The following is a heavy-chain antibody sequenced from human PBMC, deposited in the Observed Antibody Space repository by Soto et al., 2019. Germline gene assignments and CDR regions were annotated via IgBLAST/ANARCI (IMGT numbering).Heavy chain of an antibody. J-gene: IGHJ5*02. V-gene: IGHV1-46*01. D-gene: IGHD3-10*01. CDR3: ARGRITMVRGVTAYNWFDP. CDR1: GYTFTSYY. CDR2: INPSGGST. Sequence: GASVKVSCKASGYTFTSYYMHWVRQAPGQGLEWMGIINPSGGSTSYAQKFHGRVTMTRDTSTSTVYMELSSLRSEDTAVYYCARGRITMVRGVTAYNWFDPWGQGTLVTVSS.